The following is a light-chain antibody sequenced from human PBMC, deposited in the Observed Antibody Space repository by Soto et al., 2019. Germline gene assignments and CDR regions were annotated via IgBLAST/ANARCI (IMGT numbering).Light chain of an antibody. CDR1: QSISSW. CDR2: DAS. J-gene: IGKJ1*01. Sequence: DIQMTQSPSTLSASVGDRVTITCRASQSISSWLAWYQQKPGKAPKLLIYDASSLESGVPSRFSGSGSGTEVALTISSLQPDDFATYYCQQYNSYSFWTFGQGTKVEIK. V-gene: IGKV1-5*01. CDR3: QQYNSYSFWT.